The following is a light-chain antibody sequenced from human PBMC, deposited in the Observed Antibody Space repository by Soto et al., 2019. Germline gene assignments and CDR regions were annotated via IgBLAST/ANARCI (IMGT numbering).Light chain of an antibody. CDR3: SSYTSSSTWV. V-gene: IGLV2-14*01. CDR2: EVS. J-gene: IGLJ1*01. CDR1: SSDFGGYNY. Sequence: QSVLTQPASVSGSPGQSITISCAGTSSDFGGYNYVSWYQQHPGNAPKLMIYEVSNRPSGVSNRFSGSKSGNTASLTISGLQAEDEADYYCSSYTSSSTWVFGTGTKVTVL.